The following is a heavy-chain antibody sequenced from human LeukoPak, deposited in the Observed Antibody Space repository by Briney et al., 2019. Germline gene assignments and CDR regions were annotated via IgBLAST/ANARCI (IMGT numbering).Heavy chain of an antibody. CDR3: AKESGKFDY. CDR2: ISGDGVST. V-gene: IGHV3-43*02. Sequence: PPGGALRLSCVASGLPIADFAMHWVRQAPGKGLEWVSLISGDGVSTFYADSVKGRFSISRDNSKNSLYLEMNSLRTEDAAMYYCAKESGKFDYWGQGTLVAVSS. CDR1: GLPIADFA. J-gene: IGHJ4*02.